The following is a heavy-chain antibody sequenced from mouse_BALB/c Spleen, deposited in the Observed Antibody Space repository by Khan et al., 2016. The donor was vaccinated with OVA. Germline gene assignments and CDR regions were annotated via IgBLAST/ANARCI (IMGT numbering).Heavy chain of an antibody. CDR2: IYPGSGST. CDR1: GYTFTDYV. D-gene: IGHD1-1*01. V-gene: IGHV1-77*01. CDR3: ARSYDEAWFAY. J-gene: IGHJ3*01. Sequence: VQLQESGPELVKPGTSVKMSCKASGYTFTDYVISWVKQRTGQGLEWIGDIYPGSGSTYYNGKFKGKATLTADKSSNTAYMQLSSLTSEDSAVYFSARSYDEAWFAYWGQGTLVTVSA.